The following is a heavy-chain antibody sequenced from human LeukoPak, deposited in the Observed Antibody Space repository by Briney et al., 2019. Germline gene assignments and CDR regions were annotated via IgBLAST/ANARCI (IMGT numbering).Heavy chain of an antibody. V-gene: IGHV3-23*01. D-gene: IGHD6-13*01. CDR2: ISGSGGST. J-gene: IGHJ4*02. CDR1: GFTFSSYA. Sequence: GGSLRLSCAASGFTFSSYAMSWVRQAPGKGLEWVSAISGSGGSTYYADSVKGRFTISRDNSKNTLYLQMNSLRAEDTAVYYCANYFPDAAAGKATTDYWGQGTLVTVSS. CDR3: ANYFPDAAAGKATTDY.